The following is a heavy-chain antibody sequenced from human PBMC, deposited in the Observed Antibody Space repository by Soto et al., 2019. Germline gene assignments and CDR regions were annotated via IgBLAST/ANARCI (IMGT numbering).Heavy chain of an antibody. D-gene: IGHD6-19*01. V-gene: IGHV3-23*01. J-gene: IGHJ4*02. Sequence: EVQLLESGGGLVQPGGSLRLSCAASGFTFSSYAMSWVRQAQGKGLEWVSAISGSGSSTYYADSVKGRFTFSRDSSKNTLYLQMNSLRAEDTAVYYCAKEGGWYGFDNWGQGTLVTVSS. CDR1: GFTFSSYA. CDR3: AKEGGWYGFDN. CDR2: ISGSGSST.